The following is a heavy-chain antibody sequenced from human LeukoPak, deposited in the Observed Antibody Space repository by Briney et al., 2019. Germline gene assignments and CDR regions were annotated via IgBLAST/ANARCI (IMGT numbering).Heavy chain of an antibody. V-gene: IGHV4-4*02. J-gene: IGHJ3*02. CDR1: GGSISSSNW. Sequence: SGTLSLTCAVSGGSISSSNWWSWVRQPPGKGLEWIGETYHSGSTNYNPSLKSRVTISVDKSKNQFSLKLSSVAAADTAVYYCARARPYSSSRHDAFDIWGQGTMVTVSS. D-gene: IGHD6-13*01. CDR2: TYHSGST. CDR3: ARARPYSSSRHDAFDI.